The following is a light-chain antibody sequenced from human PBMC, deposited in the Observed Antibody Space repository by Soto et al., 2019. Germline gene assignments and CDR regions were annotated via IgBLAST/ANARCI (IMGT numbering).Light chain of an antibody. J-gene: IGKJ1*01. CDR2: GAS. V-gene: IGKV3-15*01. Sequence: EIVMTQSPATLSVSPGERATLSCRASQSLTRHLAWYQQSPGQAPRLLIYGASSRATGIPARFSGSGSGTEFTLTINSRQSEEFAVYCRQQHNNWPMWTCGKGTK. CDR1: QSLTRH. CDR3: QQHNNWPMWT.